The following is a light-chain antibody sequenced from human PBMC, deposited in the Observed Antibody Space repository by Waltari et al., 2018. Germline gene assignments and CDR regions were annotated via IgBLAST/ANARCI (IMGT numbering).Light chain of an antibody. CDR3: MQGLHFPLT. Sequence: DVVMTQSPLSLPVTPGEPASISCRSSQSLLYSNGYNYLNWYLQRQGQSPQLLIYLGSNRASGVPGRFSGSGSGTDFTLKISRVEAEDVGVYYCMQGLHFPLTFGPGTKVDIK. CDR2: LGS. V-gene: IGKV2-28*01. CDR1: QSLLYSNGYNY. J-gene: IGKJ3*01.